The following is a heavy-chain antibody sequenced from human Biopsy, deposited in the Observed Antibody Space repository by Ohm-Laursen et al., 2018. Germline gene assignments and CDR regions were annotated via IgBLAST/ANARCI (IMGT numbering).Heavy chain of an antibody. CDR1: RGTLSKYG. CDR2: NIPILGTG. CDR3: ATKLTGYFHH. J-gene: IGHJ1*01. V-gene: IGHV1-69*06. D-gene: IGHD3-9*01. Sequence: SSVKVSCTAPRGTLSKYGVKWVRQAPGQGLEGLGGNIPILGTGNYAQKFQDRVTVAADTSTSTATMELRSLRSDDTAVYYCATKLTGYFHHWGQGTLVIVSS.